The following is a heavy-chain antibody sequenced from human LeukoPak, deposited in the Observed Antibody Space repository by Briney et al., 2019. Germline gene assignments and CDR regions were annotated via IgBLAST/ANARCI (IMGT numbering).Heavy chain of an antibody. CDR1: GFTFSSNW. D-gene: IGHD2-2*01. J-gene: IGHJ3*01. CDR2: INQDGSEK. CDR3: AREGGYCTRNGCYRDAFDF. Sequence: GSLRLSCAASGFTFSSNWMSWVRQVPGKGLQWVANINQDGSEKNYVDSVKGRFTVSRDNAKNSLYLQMNSLRAEDTAAYYCAREGGYCTRNGCYRDAFDFWGQGTMVIVSS. V-gene: IGHV3-7*05.